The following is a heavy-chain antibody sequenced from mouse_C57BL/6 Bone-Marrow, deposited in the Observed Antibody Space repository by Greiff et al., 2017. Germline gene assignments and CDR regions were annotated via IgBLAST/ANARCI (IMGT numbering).Heavy chain of an antibody. CDR1: GYSFTGYY. V-gene: IGHV1-42*01. CDR2: INPSTGGT. CDR3: ARSGDGYYEYFDV. Sequence: EVKLVESGPELVKPGASVKISCKASGYSFTGYYMNWVKQSPEKSLEWIGEINPSTGGTTYNQKFKAKATLTVDKSSSTAYMQLKSLTSEDSAVYYCARSGDGYYEYFDVWGTGTTVTVSS. J-gene: IGHJ1*03. D-gene: IGHD2-3*01.